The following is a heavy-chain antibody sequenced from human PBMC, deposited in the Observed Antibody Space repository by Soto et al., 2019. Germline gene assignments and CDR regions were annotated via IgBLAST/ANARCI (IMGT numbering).Heavy chain of an antibody. CDR2: IVVGSGNT. CDR3: AAGTGYGDYEYYFDY. CDR1: GFTFTSSA. V-gene: IGHV1-58*02. D-gene: IGHD4-17*01. J-gene: IGHJ4*02. Sequence: SVKVSCKASGFTFTSSAMQWVRQARGQRLEWIGWIVVGSGNTNYAQKFQERVTITRDMSTSTAYMELSSLRSEDTAVYYCAAGTGYGDYEYYFDYWGQGTLVTVSS.